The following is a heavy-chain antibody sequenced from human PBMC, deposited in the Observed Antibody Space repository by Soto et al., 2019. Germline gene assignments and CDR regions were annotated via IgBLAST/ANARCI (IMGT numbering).Heavy chain of an antibody. Sequence: EVQLVESGGGLVQPGRSLRLSCAASGFTFDDYAMHWVRQAPGKGLEWVSGISWNSGSIGYADSVKGRFTISRDNAKNSLYLQMNSLRAEDTALYYCAIGPVLLCFGELPHWGQGTLVTVSS. V-gene: IGHV3-9*01. J-gene: IGHJ4*02. CDR3: AIGPVLLCFGELPH. CDR2: ISWNSGSI. CDR1: GFTFDDYA. D-gene: IGHD3-10*01.